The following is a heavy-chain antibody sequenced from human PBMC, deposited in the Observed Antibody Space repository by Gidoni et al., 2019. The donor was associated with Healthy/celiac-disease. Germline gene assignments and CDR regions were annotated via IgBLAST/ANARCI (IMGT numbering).Heavy chain of an antibody. V-gene: IGHV3-23*01. J-gene: IGHJ5*02. CDR3: AKRPKPGYSSGWYLPAVVFWFDP. CDR1: GFTFSSYA. Sequence: EVQLLESGGGLVQPGGSLRLSCAASGFTFSSYAMSWVRQAPGKGLEWVSAISGSGGSTYYADSVKGRFTISRDNSKNTLYLQMNSLRAEDTAVYYCAKRPKPGYSSGWYLPAVVFWFDPWGQGTLVTVSS. D-gene: IGHD6-19*01. CDR2: ISGSGGST.